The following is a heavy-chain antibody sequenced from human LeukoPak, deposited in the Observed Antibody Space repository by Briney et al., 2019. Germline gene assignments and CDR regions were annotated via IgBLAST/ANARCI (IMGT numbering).Heavy chain of an antibody. Sequence: ASVKVSCKASGYTFTGYYMHWVRQAPGQGLEWMGRINPNSGGTNYAQKFQGRVTMTRDTSISTAYMELSRLGSDDTAVYYCARDPLVGVRITGTVWFDPWGQGTLVTVSS. V-gene: IGHV1-2*06. D-gene: IGHD1-7*01. CDR3: ARDPLVGVRITGTVWFDP. CDR1: GYTFTGYY. J-gene: IGHJ5*02. CDR2: INPNSGGT.